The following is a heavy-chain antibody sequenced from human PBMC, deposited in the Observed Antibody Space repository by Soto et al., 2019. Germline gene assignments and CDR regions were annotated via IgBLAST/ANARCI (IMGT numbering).Heavy chain of an antibody. V-gene: IGHV1-46*01. CDR2: INPSGGRT. J-gene: IGHJ6*02. CDR1: GYTFTSYY. CDR3: ARDSFDYYGSGSYYGDYYYYFGMDV. D-gene: IGHD3-10*01. Sequence: ASVKVSCKASGYTFTSYYMHWVRQAPGQGLEWMGIINPSGGRTSYAQKFQGRVTMTRDTSTSTVYMELSSLRSEDTAVYYCARDSFDYYGSGSYYGDYYYYFGMDVGGQGTTVTVSS.